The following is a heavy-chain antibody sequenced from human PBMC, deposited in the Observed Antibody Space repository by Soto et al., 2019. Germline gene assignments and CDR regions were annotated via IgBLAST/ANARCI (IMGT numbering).Heavy chain of an antibody. CDR3: ARGITVYGDYYFDY. V-gene: IGHV3-30-3*01. D-gene: IGHD4-17*01. CDR2: ISYDGSNK. J-gene: IGHJ4*02. CDR1: GFTFSSYA. Sequence: QVQLVESGGGVVQPGRSLRLSCAASGFTFSSYAMHWVRQAPGKGLEWVAVISYDGSNKYYADSVKGRFTISRDNSKNTLYLQMNSLRAEDTAVYYCARGITVYGDYYFDYWGQGTLVTVSS.